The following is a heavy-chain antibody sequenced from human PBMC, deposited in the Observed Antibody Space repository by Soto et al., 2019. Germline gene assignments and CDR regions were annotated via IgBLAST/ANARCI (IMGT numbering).Heavy chain of an antibody. Sequence: QVQLQESGPGLVKPSQTLSLTCTVSGGSISSGGYYWSWIRQHPGKGLEWIGYIYYNGSTYYNYYNPSLKSRVTISLDTSKNQFSLKLSSVTAADTAVYYCARTPLLWGQGTLVTVSS. CDR3: ARTPLL. CDR2: IYYNGSTYYN. J-gene: IGHJ4*02. CDR1: GGSISSGGYY. V-gene: IGHV4-31*03. D-gene: IGHD1-26*01.